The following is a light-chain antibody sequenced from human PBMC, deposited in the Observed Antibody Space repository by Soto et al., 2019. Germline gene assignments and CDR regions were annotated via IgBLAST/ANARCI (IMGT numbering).Light chain of an antibody. CDR2: ATN. Sequence: QSVLTQPPSASGTPGQTVTISCSGSRSNVGRNAVSWYQQLPGMAPKLLVFATNKRPSGVPDRFSGSASGASASLAISGLQSEDEADDYCAAWDDTLNGPLFGGGTKVTVL. J-gene: IGLJ2*01. V-gene: IGLV1-44*01. CDR3: AAWDDTLNGPL. CDR1: RSNVGRNA.